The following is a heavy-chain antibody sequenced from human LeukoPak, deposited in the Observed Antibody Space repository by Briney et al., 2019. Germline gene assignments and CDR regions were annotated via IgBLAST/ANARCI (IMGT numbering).Heavy chain of an antibody. CDR2: IDHSGST. V-gene: IGHV4-34*01. D-gene: IGHD6-19*01. J-gene: IGHJ5*02. Sequence: PSQTLSLTCAVSGKSFTDYFWTWVRQFPGKGLEWTGEIDHSGSTNYNPSLKSRVTISFNTSKNQFSLQLASVTAADTAVYFCSRGFIAVDGTALNWFAPGGPGPVVNVSS. CDR1: GKSFTDYF. CDR3: SRGFIAVDGTALNWFAP.